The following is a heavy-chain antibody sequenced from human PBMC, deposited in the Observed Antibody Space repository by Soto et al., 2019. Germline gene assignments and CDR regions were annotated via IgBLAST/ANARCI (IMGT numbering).Heavy chain of an antibody. D-gene: IGHD1-1*01. V-gene: IGHV3-30*04. Sequence: QVRLVESGGGVVQPGGSLSFSCEASEFTLRTYPMHWLRQTPGKGLEWLTVLSFDGKVKHYADSVGGRFTISRDISENTLYLQMNSLRGEDTAVYYCARDPLRGSPDYFDHWGQGTLVTVSS. CDR3: ARDPLRGSPDYFDH. CDR2: LSFDGKVK. CDR1: EFTLRTYP. J-gene: IGHJ4*02.